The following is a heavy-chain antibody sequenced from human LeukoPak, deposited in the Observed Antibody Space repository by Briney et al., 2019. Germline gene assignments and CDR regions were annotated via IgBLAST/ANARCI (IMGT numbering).Heavy chain of an antibody. J-gene: IGHJ4*02. Sequence: PSETLSLTCTVSGGSISSYYWSWIRQPPGKGLEWIGYIYYSGSTNYNPSLKSRVTISVDTSKNQFSLKLSSVTAADTAVYYCAGNGYDYGDYDYWGQGTLVTVSS. D-gene: IGHD4-17*01. CDR2: IYYSGST. CDR3: AGNGYDYGDYDY. V-gene: IGHV4-59*08. CDR1: GGSISSYY.